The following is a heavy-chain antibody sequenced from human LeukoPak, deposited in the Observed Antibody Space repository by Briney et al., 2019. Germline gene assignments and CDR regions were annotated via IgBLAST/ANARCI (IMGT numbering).Heavy chain of an antibody. J-gene: IGHJ3*02. V-gene: IGHV4-39*01. CDR3: ARLNLSGDDYVWGTYRPDAFDI. CDR1: GDSISSSSSY. Sequence: PSETLSLTCTVSGDSISSSSSYWAWIRQPPEKGLEWIGSIYYIGSTFYSPSLQSRVTISADTSKNQFSLRLRSVTAADTAVYYCARLNLSGDDYVWGTYRPDAFDIWGQGTMVTVSS. CDR2: IYYIGST. D-gene: IGHD3-16*02.